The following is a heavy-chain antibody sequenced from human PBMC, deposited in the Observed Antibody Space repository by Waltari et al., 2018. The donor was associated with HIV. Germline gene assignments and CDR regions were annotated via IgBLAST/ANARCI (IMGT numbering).Heavy chain of an antibody. CDR2: INSDGSSR. V-gene: IGHV3-74*01. D-gene: IGHD3-9*01. CDR3: ARASHYFEFSTFDGDYYFDL. CDR1: GFSVNNHW. J-gene: IGHJ4*02. Sequence: VQLVESGGGSIKTGGSLRLSCAASGFSVNNHWMDWVRHAPGKGLVWVARINSDGSSRDYADAVKGRFVISRDNGRNTVYLQLNSLRVEDTAMYFCARASHYFEFSTFDGDYYFDLWGRGTRVAVSS.